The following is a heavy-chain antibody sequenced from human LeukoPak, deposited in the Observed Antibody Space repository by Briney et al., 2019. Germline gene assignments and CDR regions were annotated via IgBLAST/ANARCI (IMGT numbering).Heavy chain of an antibody. V-gene: IGHV1-69*13. CDR2: IIPIFGTA. D-gene: IGHD3-3*01. Sequence: GASVKVSCKASGGTFSSYAISWVRQAPGQGLEWMGGIIPIFGTANYAQKFQGRVTITADESTSTAYMELSSLRSEDTAVYYCARGRFLEWPPNWFDPWGQGTLVTVSS. J-gene: IGHJ5*02. CDR1: GGTFSSYA. CDR3: ARGRFLEWPPNWFDP.